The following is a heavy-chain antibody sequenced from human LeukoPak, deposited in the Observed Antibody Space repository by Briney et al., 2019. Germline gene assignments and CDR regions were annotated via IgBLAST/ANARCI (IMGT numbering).Heavy chain of an antibody. CDR2: IKYDGNNK. CDR3: AKDTHIGYGDPSALYDY. V-gene: IGHV3-30*02. D-gene: IGHD4/OR15-4a*01. J-gene: IGHJ4*02. CDR1: GFTFSNYG. Sequence: GGSLRLSCAASGFTFSNYGMHWVCQAPGQGLEWVAFIKYDGNNKYYADSLKGRFTVSRDNSKNTLYLQMNSLRTEDTAVYYCAKDTHIGYGDPSALYDYWRQGSLVTVSS.